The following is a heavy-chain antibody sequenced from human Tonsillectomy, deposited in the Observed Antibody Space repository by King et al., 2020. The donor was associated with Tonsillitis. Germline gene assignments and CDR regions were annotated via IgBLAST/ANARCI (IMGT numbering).Heavy chain of an antibody. D-gene: IGHD1-1*01. J-gene: IGHJ5*02. CDR2: ISAYNGIT. V-gene: IGHV1-18*01. CDR1: GYTFTSFG. CDR3: ARDPWRFDP. Sequence: VQLVESGAEVKKPGASVTVSCKASGYTFTSFGITWVRQAPGQGLEWMGGISAYNGITYYAQKLQGRVTMTTDTSTSTAYMELRSLISDDTAVYYCARDPWRFDPWGQGSLVTVSS.